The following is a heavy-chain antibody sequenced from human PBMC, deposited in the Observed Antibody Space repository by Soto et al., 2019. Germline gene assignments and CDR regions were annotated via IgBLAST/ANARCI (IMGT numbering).Heavy chain of an antibody. CDR1: GFTFSSYG. V-gene: IGHV3-30*03. CDR3: AILSPDYDFWSGYSYYYGMDV. Sequence: PGGSLRLSCAASGFTFSSYGMHWVRQAPGKGLEWVAVISYDGSNKYYADSVKGRFTISRDNSKNTLYLQMNSLRAEDTAVYYCAILSPDYDFWSGYSYYYGMDVWGQGTTVTVSS. CDR2: ISYDGSNK. J-gene: IGHJ6*02. D-gene: IGHD3-3*01.